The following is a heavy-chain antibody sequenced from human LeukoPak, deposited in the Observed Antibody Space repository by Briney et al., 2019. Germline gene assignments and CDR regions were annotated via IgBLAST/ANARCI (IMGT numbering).Heavy chain of an antibody. D-gene: IGHD4-17*01. V-gene: IGHV3-53*01. CDR3: ARGSMTTVTKIDY. Sequence: GGSLRLSCAASGFTVSSNYMSWVRQAPGKGLEWVSVLFSDGSTYYADSVKGGFTISRDNSKNTLYLQMNSLRAEDTAVYYCARGSMTTVTKIDYWGQGTLVTVSS. CDR2: LFSDGST. J-gene: IGHJ4*02. CDR1: GFTVSSNY.